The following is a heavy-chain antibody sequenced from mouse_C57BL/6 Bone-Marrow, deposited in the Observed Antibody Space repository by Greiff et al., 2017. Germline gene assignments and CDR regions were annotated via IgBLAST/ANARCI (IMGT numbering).Heavy chain of an antibody. CDR3: TRGGNPSWFAY. V-gene: IGHV1-15*01. Sequence: VHLVESGAELVRPGASVTLSCKASGYTFTDYEMHWVKQTPVHGLEWIGAIDPETGGTAYNQKFKGKAILTADKSSSTAYMELRSLTSEDSAVYYWTRGGNPSWFAYWGQGALVTGSA. D-gene: IGHD2-1*01. CDR1: GYTFTDYE. J-gene: IGHJ3*01. CDR2: IDPETGGT.